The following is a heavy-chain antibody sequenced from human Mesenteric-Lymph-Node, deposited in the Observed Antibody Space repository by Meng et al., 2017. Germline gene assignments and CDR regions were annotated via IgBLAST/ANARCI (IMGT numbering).Heavy chain of an antibody. CDR1: GYSFISNA. D-gene: IGHD1-1*01. J-gene: IGHJ4*02. CDR3: ARGTPTVDY. CDR2: INVGNGNT. V-gene: IGHV1-3*01. Sequence: QVQLVQSGPELKKPGASVKVSCKASGYSFISNAMHWVRQAPGQRPEWMGWINVGNGNTKYSEKFQGRVTITRDTSARNVYMELSSLTSEDTAVYYCARGTPTVDYWGQGTLVTVSS.